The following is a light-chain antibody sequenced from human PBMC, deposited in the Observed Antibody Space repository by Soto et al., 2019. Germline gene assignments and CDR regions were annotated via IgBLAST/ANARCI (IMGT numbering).Light chain of an antibody. J-gene: IGKJ4*01. V-gene: IGKV1-39*01. CDR2: AAS. CDR3: QQSSSAPRS. Sequence: DLQMTQSPSSLSASMGDRVTITCRASQSISTYLNWYQQKLGEAPKLLIYAASSLQSGVPLRFNGSGSGTDFTLTINSLQPEDFATYYCQQSSSAPRSFGGGTRVEIK. CDR1: QSISTY.